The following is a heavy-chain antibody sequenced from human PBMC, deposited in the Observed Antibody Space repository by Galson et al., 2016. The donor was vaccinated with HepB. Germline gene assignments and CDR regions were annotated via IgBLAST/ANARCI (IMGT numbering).Heavy chain of an antibody. Sequence: SETLSLTCTVSGDSISTYSWSWIRQPPGKGLEWIGYIYYSGSANYNPSLKSRVSFSMDTSKNQFSLKLSSVMPADTAMYYCARDQGGPSDHWGQGTLVTVSS. CDR1: GDSISTYS. CDR3: ARDQGGPSDH. V-gene: IGHV4-59*01. D-gene: IGHD2-15*01. J-gene: IGHJ4*02. CDR2: IYYSGSA.